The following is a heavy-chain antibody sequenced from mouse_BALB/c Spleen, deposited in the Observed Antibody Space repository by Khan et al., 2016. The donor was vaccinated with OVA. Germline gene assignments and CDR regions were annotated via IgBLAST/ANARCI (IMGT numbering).Heavy chain of an antibody. D-gene: IGHD1-1*01. J-gene: IGHJ3*01. V-gene: IGHV5-6*01. CDR1: GFTFSTYG. CDR3: ARLAYYYDSEGFAY. CDR2: VSTGGHYT. Sequence: EVELVESGGDIVKPGGSLKLSCAASGFTFSTYGMSWVRQTPDKRLEWVATVSTGGHYTYYTDTVKGRFTISRDIAKNTLYLQMSSLGSEDTAIFYGARLAYYYDSEGFAYWGQGTLVTVSA.